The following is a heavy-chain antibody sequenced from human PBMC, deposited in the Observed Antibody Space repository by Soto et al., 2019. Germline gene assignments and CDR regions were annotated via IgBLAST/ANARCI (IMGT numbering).Heavy chain of an antibody. CDR1: GFTFSSYA. D-gene: IGHD2-15*01. CDR2: ISGSGGST. CDR3: AKDLTHPDIVVVPQRGFQQ. J-gene: IGHJ1*01. Sequence: GGSLRLSCAASGFTFSSYAMSWVRQAPGKGLEWVSAISGSGGSTYYADSVKGRFTISRDNSKNTLYLQMNSLRAEDTAVYYCAKDLTHPDIVVVPQRGFQQWGQGTLVTVSS. V-gene: IGHV3-23*01.